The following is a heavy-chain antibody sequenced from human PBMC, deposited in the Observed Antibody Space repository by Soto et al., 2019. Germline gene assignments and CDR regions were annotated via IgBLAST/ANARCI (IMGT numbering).Heavy chain of an antibody. CDR3: AKDSSRSSIAARFDY. CDR1: GFTFSSYA. J-gene: IGHJ4*02. D-gene: IGHD6-6*01. V-gene: IGHV3-23*01. CDR2: ISDSGGST. Sequence: EVQLLESGGGLVQPGGSLRLSCAASGFTFSSYAMSWVRQAPGKGLEWVSAISDSGGSTYYADSVKGRFTISRDNSKNTLYLQMDSLRAEDTAVYYCAKDSSRSSIAARFDYWGRGTLVTVSS.